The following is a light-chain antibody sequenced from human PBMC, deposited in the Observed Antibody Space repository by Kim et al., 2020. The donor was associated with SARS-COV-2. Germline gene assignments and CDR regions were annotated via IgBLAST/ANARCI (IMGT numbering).Light chain of an antibody. J-gene: IGKJ1*01. CDR1: QSVSRSY. CDR2: RAS. Sequence: EIVLTQSPVTLSLSPGERATLSCRASQSVSRSYLAWYQQKPGQAPRLLIYRASSRATGIPDRFSGSGSGTDFNLTISRLEPDDFAVYYCQQYDRSPQTFGQGTKVDIK. CDR3: QQYDRSPQT. V-gene: IGKV3-20*01.